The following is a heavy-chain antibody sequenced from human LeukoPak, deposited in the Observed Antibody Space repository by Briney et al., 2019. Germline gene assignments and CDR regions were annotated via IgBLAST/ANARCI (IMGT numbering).Heavy chain of an antibody. CDR3: ARGRVVPAADYYYYGMDV. CDR1: GGSFSGYY. V-gene: IGHV4-34*01. D-gene: IGHD2-2*01. J-gene: IGHJ6*04. Sequence: SETLSLTCAVYGGSFSGYYWSWIRQPPGKGLEWIGEINHSGSTNYNPSLKRRVTISVDTSKNQFSLKLSSVTVADTAVYYCARGRVVPAADYYYYGMDVWGKGTTVTVSS. CDR2: INHSGST.